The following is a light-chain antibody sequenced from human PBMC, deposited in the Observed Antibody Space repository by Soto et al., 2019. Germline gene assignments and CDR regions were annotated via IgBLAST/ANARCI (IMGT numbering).Light chain of an antibody. CDR3: QQSYTVPIT. J-gene: IGKJ5*01. CDR2: ATY. V-gene: IGKV1-39*01. CDR1: QSIRNY. Sequence: DIQMTQSPSSLSASVGDRVTITCRASQSIRNYLNWYQLKPGKAPKLLIYATYSLETGVPSMFSGSGSGTDFTLTVSTLQPEDFATYYCQQSYTVPITFGQGTRLEIK.